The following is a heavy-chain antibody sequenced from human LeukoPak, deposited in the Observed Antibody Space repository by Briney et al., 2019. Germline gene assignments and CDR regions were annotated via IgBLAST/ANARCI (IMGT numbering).Heavy chain of an antibody. Sequence: GGSLRLSCAASGFIFRDYYMSWIPQAPGKGLEWISYISTTSGFTKYADSVKGRFIISRDNAKNTLYLQMNSLGVDDTAVYYCARDISRSPRDYWGQGTLVTVSS. CDR1: GFIFRDYY. V-gene: IGHV3-11*06. J-gene: IGHJ4*02. CDR2: ISTTSGFT. CDR3: ARDISRSPRDY. D-gene: IGHD3-9*01.